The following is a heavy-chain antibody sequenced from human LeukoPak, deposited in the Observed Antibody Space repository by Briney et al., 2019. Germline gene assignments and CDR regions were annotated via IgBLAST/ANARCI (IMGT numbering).Heavy chain of an antibody. D-gene: IGHD3-22*01. V-gene: IGHV3-21*01. Sequence: AGGSLRLSCAASGFTFSSYSMNWVRQAPGKGLEWVSSISTSSSYIYYADSVKGRFTISRDNAKKSLYVQMNSLRAEDTAVYYCARGNLYYDSSGFDYWGQGTLVTVSS. CDR1: GFTFSSYS. J-gene: IGHJ4*02. CDR2: ISTSSSYI. CDR3: ARGNLYYDSSGFDY.